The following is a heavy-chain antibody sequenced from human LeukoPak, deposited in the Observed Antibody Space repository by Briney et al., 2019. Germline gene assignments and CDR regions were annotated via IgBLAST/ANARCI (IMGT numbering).Heavy chain of an antibody. CDR3: ATDGAGFDT. CDR1: GFTFSDFA. CDR2: ISGSAGAT. V-gene: IGHV3-23*01. Sequence: GGSLRLSCAPSGFTFSDFAMSWVRQAPGKGLESVAAISGSAGATHYADSVKGRFTISRDNAKKSLYLEMNNLRAEDTAVYYCATDGAGFDTWGQGVLVTVSS. J-gene: IGHJ5*02.